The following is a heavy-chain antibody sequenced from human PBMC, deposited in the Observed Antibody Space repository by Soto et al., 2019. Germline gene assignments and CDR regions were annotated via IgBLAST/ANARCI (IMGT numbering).Heavy chain of an antibody. CDR2: MCFGMDT. Sequence: SANLVINCTYSCSPIITINFYSPSIGQSPGTGLEWMGSMCFGMDTYFNPSLKSRLTISADTSKNQLSLNLNSVTAADTAVYYCARQPLHRVGSSISTLDIWGQGTVVT. J-gene: IGHJ3*02. D-gene: IGHD1-26*01. CDR3: ARQPLHRVGSSISTLDI. CDR1: CSPIITINFY. V-gene: IGHV4-39*01.